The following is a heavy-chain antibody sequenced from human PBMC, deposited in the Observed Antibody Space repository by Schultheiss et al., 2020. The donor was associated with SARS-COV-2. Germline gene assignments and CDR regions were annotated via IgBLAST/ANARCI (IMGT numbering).Heavy chain of an antibody. Sequence: GGSLRLSCAASGFTFSNAWMSWVRQAPGKGLEWVSYISSSSSTIYYADSVKGRFTISRDNAKNSLYLQMNSLRAEDTAVYYCASWYYYDSSGYYYVADVWGKGTTVTVSS. CDR1: GFTFSNAW. J-gene: IGHJ6*04. CDR2: ISSSSSTI. D-gene: IGHD3-22*01. CDR3: ASWYYYDSSGYYYVADV. V-gene: IGHV3-48*01.